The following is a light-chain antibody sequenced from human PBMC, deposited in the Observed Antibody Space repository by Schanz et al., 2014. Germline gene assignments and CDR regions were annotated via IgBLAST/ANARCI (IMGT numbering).Light chain of an antibody. CDR3: CSYAGSYTLV. CDR2: EVS. CDR1: SSDVGGYNY. Sequence: QSALTQPPSASGSPGQSVTISCTGTSSDVGGYNYVSWYQQHPGKAPKLMIYEVSKRPSGVPDRFSGSKSGNTASLTVSGHQADNEAEYYCCSYAGSYTLVFGGGTKLTVL. J-gene: IGLJ2*01. V-gene: IGLV2-8*01.